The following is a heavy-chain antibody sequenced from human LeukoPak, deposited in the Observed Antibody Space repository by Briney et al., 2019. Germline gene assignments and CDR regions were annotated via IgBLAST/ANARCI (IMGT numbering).Heavy chain of an antibody. D-gene: IGHD3-16*01. CDR1: GFSFNNDW. Sequence: GGSLRLSCTTSGFSFNNDWMDWVRQAPGKGLEWVANINQDGSGKNCLDSVKGRFTISRDNAQNSLYLQMNGLRVEDTAVYYYTRRLDEWGQGTLVTVSS. CDR3: TRRLDE. J-gene: IGHJ4*02. V-gene: IGHV3-7*01. CDR2: INQDGSGK.